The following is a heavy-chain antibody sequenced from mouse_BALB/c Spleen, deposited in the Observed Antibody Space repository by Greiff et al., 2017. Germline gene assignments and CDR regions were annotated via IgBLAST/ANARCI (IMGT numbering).Heavy chain of an antibody. CDR2: IDPANGNT. V-gene: IGHV14-3*02. Sequence: EVQLQQSGAELVKPGASVKLSCTASGFNIKDSYMHWVKQRPEQGLEWIGRIDPANGNTKYDPKFQGKATITADTSSNTAYLQLSSLTSEDTAVYYCASAYGSSYWFAYWGQGTLVTVSA. CDR1: GFNIKDSY. D-gene: IGHD1-1*01. CDR3: ASAYGSSYWFAY. J-gene: IGHJ3*01.